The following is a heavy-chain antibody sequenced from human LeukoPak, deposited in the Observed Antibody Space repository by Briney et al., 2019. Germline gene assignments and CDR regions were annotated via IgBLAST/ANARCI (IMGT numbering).Heavy chain of an antibody. J-gene: IGHJ1*01. CDR1: GYTFTSYY. Sequence: GASVKVSCKASGYTFTSYYMHWVRQAPGQGLEWMGIINPSGGSTSYAQKFQGRVTMTRDTSTSTVYMELSSLRSEDTAVYYCARANVRNWEPPHEYLQHWGQGTLVTVSS. CDR3: ARANVRNWEPPHEYLQH. V-gene: IGHV1-46*01. D-gene: IGHD1-26*01. CDR2: INPSGGST.